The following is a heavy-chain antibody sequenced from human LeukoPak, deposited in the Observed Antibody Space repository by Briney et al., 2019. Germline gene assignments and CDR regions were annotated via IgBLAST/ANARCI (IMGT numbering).Heavy chain of an antibody. D-gene: IGHD3-10*01. CDR1: GVSISSYY. J-gene: IGHJ3*02. Sequence: PSETLSLTCTVSGVSISSYYWSWIRQPPGKGLEWMGYIYYSGSNNYNPSLKSRVTISVDTSKNQFSLKLSSVTAADTAVYCCARDAMVRGVKGAFDIWGQGTMVTVSS. CDR3: ARDAMVRGVKGAFDI. V-gene: IGHV4-59*12. CDR2: IYYSGSN.